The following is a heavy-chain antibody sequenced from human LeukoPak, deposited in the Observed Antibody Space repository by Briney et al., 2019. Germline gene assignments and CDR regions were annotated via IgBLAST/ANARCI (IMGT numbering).Heavy chain of an antibody. V-gene: IGHV4-34*01. J-gene: IGHJ4*02. CDR1: GGSLSGYY. CDR2: INHSGST. CDR3: ARGYMYCSSSWYVDY. Sequence: SETLSLTCAVYGGSLSGYYWSWIRQPPGKGLEWIGEINHSGSTNYNPSLKNRVTISVDTSKNQFSLKLSSVTAADTAVYYCARGYMYCSSSWYVDYWGQGTLVTVSS. D-gene: IGHD6-13*01.